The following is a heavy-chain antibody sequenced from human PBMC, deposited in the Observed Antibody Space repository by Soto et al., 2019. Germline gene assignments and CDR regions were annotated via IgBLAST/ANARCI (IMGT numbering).Heavy chain of an antibody. Sequence: QVQLVQTGAEVKKPGASVKVSCKASGYTFTSYVISWVRQAPGQGLEWMGWISAYNGNTNYAQKLQGRVTMTTDTSTSTAYMELRSLRSDDTAVYYCASYREQLVLYGMDVWGQGTTVTVSS. CDR3: ASYREQLVLYGMDV. CDR2: ISAYNGNT. CDR1: GYTFTSYV. D-gene: IGHD6-13*01. V-gene: IGHV1-18*01. J-gene: IGHJ6*02.